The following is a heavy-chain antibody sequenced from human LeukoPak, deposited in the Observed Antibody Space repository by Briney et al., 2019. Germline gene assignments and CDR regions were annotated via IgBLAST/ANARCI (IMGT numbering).Heavy chain of an antibody. J-gene: IGHJ4*02. D-gene: IGHD6-13*01. CDR1: GYTLTELS. CDR2: FDPEDGET. V-gene: IGHV1-24*01. Sequence: ASVKVSCKVSGYTLTELSMHWVRQAPGKGLEWMGGFDPEDGETIYAQKFQGRVTMTEDTSTDTAYMELRSLTSDDTAIHYCASISSSWTYLDHWGQGTLVTVSS. CDR3: ASISSSWTYLDH.